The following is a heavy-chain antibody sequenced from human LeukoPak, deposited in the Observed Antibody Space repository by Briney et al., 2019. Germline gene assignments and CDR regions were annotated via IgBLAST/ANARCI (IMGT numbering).Heavy chain of an antibody. D-gene: IGHD2-15*01. Sequence: GASVKVSCKVSGYTLTELSMHWVRQAPGKGLEWMGGVDPEDGETICAQKFQGRVTMTEDTSTDTAYMELSSLRSEDTAVYYCATTGYCSGGSCRTFDYWGQGTLVTVSS. CDR1: GYTLTELS. V-gene: IGHV1-24*01. J-gene: IGHJ4*02. CDR2: VDPEDGET. CDR3: ATTGYCSGGSCRTFDY.